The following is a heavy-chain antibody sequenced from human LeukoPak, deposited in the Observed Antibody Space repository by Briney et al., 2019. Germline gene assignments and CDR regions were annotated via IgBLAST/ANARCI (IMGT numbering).Heavy chain of an antibody. Sequence: ASVKVSCKASGYTFTSYDINWVRQATGQGLEWMGWMNPNSGNTGYAQKFQGRVTMTRNTSISTAYMELSSLRSENTAASYCARVDSSGYYFVYWGQGTLVTVSS. CDR2: MNPNSGNT. D-gene: IGHD3-22*01. J-gene: IGHJ4*02. V-gene: IGHV1-8*01. CDR1: GYTFTSYD. CDR3: ARVDSSGYYFVY.